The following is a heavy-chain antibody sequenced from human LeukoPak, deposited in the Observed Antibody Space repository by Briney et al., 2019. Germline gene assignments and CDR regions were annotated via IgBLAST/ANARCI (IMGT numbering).Heavy chain of an antibody. V-gene: IGHV4-39*07. J-gene: IGHJ4*02. D-gene: IGHD3-9*01. CDR2: IYFSGST. CDR1: AGSISTSTYY. Sequence: SETLSLTCTVSAGSISTSTYYWGWIRQPPGKGLEWIGSIYFSGSTYYQPSLRSRVTISVDTSKNQFYLKVSSVTAADTAVYYCAREDILTGKGFDYWGQGTLATVSS. CDR3: AREDILTGKGFDY.